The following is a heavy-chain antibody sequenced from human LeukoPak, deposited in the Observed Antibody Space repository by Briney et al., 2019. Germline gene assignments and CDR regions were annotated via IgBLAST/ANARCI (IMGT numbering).Heavy chain of an antibody. CDR3: ARSMITFGGVIVPFDY. D-gene: IGHD3-16*02. Sequence: GGSLRLSCAASGFTFSSYEMNWVRQAPGKGLEWVSYISSSGSTIYYADSVEGRFTISRDNAKNSLYLQMNSLRAEDTAVYYCARSMITFGGVIVPFDYWGQGTLVTVSS. CDR1: GFTFSSYE. V-gene: IGHV3-48*03. CDR2: ISSSGSTI. J-gene: IGHJ4*02.